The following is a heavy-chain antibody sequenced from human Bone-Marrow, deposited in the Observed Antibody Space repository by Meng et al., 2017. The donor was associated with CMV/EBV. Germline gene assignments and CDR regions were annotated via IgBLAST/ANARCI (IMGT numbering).Heavy chain of an antibody. Sequence: KVSCKASGDTFNRYYMHWVRQAPGQGLEWMGVINPSGGSASYAQKFQGRVTMTRDASTSTVHMELSSLRSEDTAVYYCARDIAREGDYWGQGTLVTVSS. D-gene: IGHD2-15*01. CDR3: ARDIAREGDY. CDR1: GDTFNRYY. CDR2: INPSGGSA. V-gene: IGHV1-46*02. J-gene: IGHJ4*02.